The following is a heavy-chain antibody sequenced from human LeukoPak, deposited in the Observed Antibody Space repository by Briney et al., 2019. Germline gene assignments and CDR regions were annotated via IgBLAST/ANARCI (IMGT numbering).Heavy chain of an antibody. J-gene: IGHJ4*02. CDR1: GLTFSNAW. D-gene: IGHD1-26*01. Sequence: AGGSLRLSCAASGLTFSNAWMSWVPQARGKGLEWVGRIKSKTDGGKTDYAARVHGRFTISRDDSKHTLYLQMNSVKTEDTAVYYCTTVPWELPIDYWGQGTLVTVSS. CDR2: IKSKTDGGKT. V-gene: IGHV3-15*01. CDR3: TTVPWELPIDY.